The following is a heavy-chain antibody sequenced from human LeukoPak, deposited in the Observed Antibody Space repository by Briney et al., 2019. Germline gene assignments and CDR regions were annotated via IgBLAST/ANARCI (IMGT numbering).Heavy chain of an antibody. J-gene: IGHJ4*02. V-gene: IGHV3-23*01. CDR1: GFTFSSYA. D-gene: IGHD5-12*01. CDR3: AKTWGYSGQDY. CDR2: ISGSDGST. Sequence: GGSLRLSCAASGFTFSSYAMSWVRQAPGKGLEWVSAISGSDGSTYYADSVKGRFSISRDNSKNTLYLQMNSLRAEGTAVYYCAKTWGYSGQDYWGQGTLVTVSS.